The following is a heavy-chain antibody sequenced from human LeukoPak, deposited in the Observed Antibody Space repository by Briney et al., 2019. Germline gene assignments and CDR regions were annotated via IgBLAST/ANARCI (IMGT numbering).Heavy chain of an antibody. Sequence: PGRSLRLSCAASGFTFSSYGMPWVRQAPGKGLEWVAVIWYDGSNKYYADSVKGRFTISRDNSKNTLYLQMNSLRAEDTAVYYCARDFSGHRFDYWGQGTLVTVSS. CDR3: ARDFSGHRFDY. D-gene: IGHD5-12*01. CDR2: IWYDGSNK. CDR1: GFTFSSYG. J-gene: IGHJ4*02. V-gene: IGHV3-33*01.